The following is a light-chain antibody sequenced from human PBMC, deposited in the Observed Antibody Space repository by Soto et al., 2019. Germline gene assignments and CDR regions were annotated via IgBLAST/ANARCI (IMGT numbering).Light chain of an antibody. CDR3: QQSYSTLT. CDR1: QTISSW. CDR2: AAS. V-gene: IGKV1-39*01. J-gene: IGKJ4*01. Sequence: LQRTHSPSTLSASVRDRVTSTCRASQTISSWLAWFQQKPGKAPKLLIYAASSLQSGVPSRFSGSGSGTDFTLTISSLQPEDFATYYCQQSYSTLTFGGGTKVDI.